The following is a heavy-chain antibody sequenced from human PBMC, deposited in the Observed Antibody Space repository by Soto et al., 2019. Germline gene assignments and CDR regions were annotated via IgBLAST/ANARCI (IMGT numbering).Heavy chain of an antibody. V-gene: IGHV3-23*01. CDR2: ISGSGGST. J-gene: IGHJ4*02. CDR1: GFTFSTYA. D-gene: IGHD6-13*01. Sequence: GGSLRLSCAASGFTFSTYAMNWVRQAPGKGLEWVSAISGSGGSTYYADSVKGRFTISRDNSKNTLYLQMNSLRAEDTAVYYCAYSSTPFDYWGQGTLVTVSS. CDR3: AYSSTPFDY.